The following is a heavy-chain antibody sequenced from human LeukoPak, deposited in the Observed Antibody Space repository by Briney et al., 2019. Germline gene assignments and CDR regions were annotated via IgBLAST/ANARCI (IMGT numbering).Heavy chain of an antibody. D-gene: IGHD3-10*01. J-gene: IGHJ4*02. V-gene: IGHV4-61*02. CDR3: ARLTYYYGSGSYVFDY. CDR2: IYTSGST. Sequence: SQTLSLTCTVSGGSISSGSYYWSWIRQPAGKGLEWIGRIYTSGSTNYNPSLKSRVTMSVDTSKNQFSLKLSSVTAADTAVYYCARLTYYYGSGSYVFDYWGQGTLVTVSS. CDR1: GGSISSGSYY.